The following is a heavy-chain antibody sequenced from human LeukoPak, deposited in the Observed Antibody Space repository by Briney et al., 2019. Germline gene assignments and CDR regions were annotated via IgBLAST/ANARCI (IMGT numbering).Heavy chain of an antibody. CDR1: GFTFSSYE. CDR2: ISSSGSTI. V-gene: IGHV3-48*03. CDR3: ARRRGNWNFDY. J-gene: IGHJ4*02. Sequence: GGSLRLSCAASGFTFSSYEMNWVRQAPGKGLEWVSYISSSGSTIYYADSVKGRFTISRDNAKNSLYLQMNSLRAEDTAVYYCARRRGNWNFDYWGQGTLVTVSS. D-gene: IGHD1-20*01.